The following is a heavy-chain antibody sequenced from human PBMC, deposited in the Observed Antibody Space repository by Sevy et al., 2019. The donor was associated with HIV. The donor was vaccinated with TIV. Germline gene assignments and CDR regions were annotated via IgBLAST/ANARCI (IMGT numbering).Heavy chain of an antibody. V-gene: IGHV4-59*01. CDR3: ARVPTGVGDYYYYMDV. D-gene: IGHD7-27*01. CDR1: GGSISSYY. CDR2: IYYSRST. J-gene: IGHJ6*03. Sequence: SETLSLTCTVSGGSISSYYWSWIRQPPGKGLEWIGYIYYSRSTNYNPSLKSRVTISVDTSKNQFSLKLSSVTAADTAVYYCARVPTGVGDYYYYMDVWGKGTTVTVSS.